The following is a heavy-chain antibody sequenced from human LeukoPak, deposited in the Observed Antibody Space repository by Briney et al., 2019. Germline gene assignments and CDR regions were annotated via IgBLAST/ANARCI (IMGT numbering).Heavy chain of an antibody. D-gene: IGHD3-3*01. CDR3: AREDYDLPFDY. CDR1: GGTFSSYV. V-gene: IGHV1-3*01. J-gene: IGHJ4*02. CDR2: INAGNGNT. Sequence: GSSVKVSCKASGGTFSSYVISWVRQAPGQRLEWMGWINAGNGNTKYSQKFQGRVTITRDTSASTAYMELSSLRSEDTAVYYCAREDYDLPFDYWGQGTLVTVSS.